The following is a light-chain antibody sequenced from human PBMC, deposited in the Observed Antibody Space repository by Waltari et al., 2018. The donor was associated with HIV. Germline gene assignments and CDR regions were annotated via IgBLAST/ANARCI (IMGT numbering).Light chain of an antibody. Sequence: SSVLAQDPAVSVALGQTVRITCQGDSLRSYYASWYQQKPGQAPVLVVYGENKRPSGIPDRFSGSSSGNTASLTIAGAQAEDEADYYCNSRDSRGHWCVGGGTKVTVL. V-gene: IGLV3-19*01. CDR2: GEN. CDR1: SLRSYY. CDR3: NSRDSRGHWC. J-gene: IGLJ2*01.